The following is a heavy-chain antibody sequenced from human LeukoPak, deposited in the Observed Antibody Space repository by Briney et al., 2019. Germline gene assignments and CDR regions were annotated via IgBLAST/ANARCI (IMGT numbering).Heavy chain of an antibody. CDR3: ARHNREYASDSPLDY. D-gene: IGHD1-14*01. Sequence: GESLQISCQGSEYSFTTYWIVWVRQVPGKGLEWMGIIYPGDSDTSYSPSFQGQVTISADKSISTAYLQWSSLKASDTAIYYCARHNREYASDSPLDYWGQGTLVTVSS. V-gene: IGHV5-51*01. CDR1: EYSFTTYW. CDR2: IYPGDSDT. J-gene: IGHJ4*02.